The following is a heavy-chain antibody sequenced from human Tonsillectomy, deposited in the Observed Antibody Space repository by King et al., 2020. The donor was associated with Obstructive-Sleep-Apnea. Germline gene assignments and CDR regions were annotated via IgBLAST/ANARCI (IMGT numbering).Heavy chain of an antibody. CDR1: GFTFSSYS. CDR3: ARSIAAPDAFDI. V-gene: IGHV3-48*04. D-gene: IGHD6-6*01. Sequence: VQLVESGGGLVQPGGSLRLSCAASGFTFSSYSMNWVRQAPGKGLEWVSYISSSSSTIYYADSVKGRFTISRDNAKNALYLQMNSLRAEDTAVYYCARSIAAPDAFDIWGQGTMVTVSS. J-gene: IGHJ3*02. CDR2: ISSSSSTI.